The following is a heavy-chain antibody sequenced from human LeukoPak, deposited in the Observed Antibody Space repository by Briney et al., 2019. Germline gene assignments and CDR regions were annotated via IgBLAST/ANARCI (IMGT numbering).Heavy chain of an antibody. V-gene: IGHV1-69*13. Sequence: SVKVSCKASGGTFSSYGISWVRQAPGQGPEWMGGIIPSFGTANYAQKFQGKVTITADESTSTAYMELSSLRSEDTAVYYCARLSTGGYYYGSGFDYWGQGTLVTVSS. D-gene: IGHD3-10*01. CDR1: GGTFSSYG. CDR2: IIPSFGTA. CDR3: ARLSTGGYYYGSGFDY. J-gene: IGHJ4*02.